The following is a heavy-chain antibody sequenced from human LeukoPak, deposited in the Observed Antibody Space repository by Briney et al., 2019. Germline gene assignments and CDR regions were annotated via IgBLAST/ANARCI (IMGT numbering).Heavy chain of an antibody. CDR3: VREIRETVITRHYYYGIDV. D-gene: IGHD1-7*01. V-gene: IGHV3-13*04. J-gene: IGHJ6*02. CDR1: GFTFSTYD. Sequence: HPGGSLRLSCAASGFTFSTYDMHWLRQVTGKGLEWVSAIGAGEDTYYLGSVEGRFTISRENAKNVLYLQMSSLRVEDTAVYYCVREIRETVITRHYYYGIDVWGQGTTVTVSS. CDR2: IGAGEDT.